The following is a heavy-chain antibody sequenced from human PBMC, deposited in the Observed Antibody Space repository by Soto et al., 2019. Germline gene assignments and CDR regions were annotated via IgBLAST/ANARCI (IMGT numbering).Heavy chain of an antibody. CDR1: GGSISSGGYY. D-gene: IGHD5-18*01. CDR2: IYYSGST. V-gene: IGHV4-31*03. J-gene: IGHJ5*02. CDR3: ARGREIQLWLPGGWFDP. Sequence: SETLSLTCTVSGGSISSGGYYWSWIRQHPGKGLEWIGYIYYSGSTYYNPSLKSRVTISVGTSKNQFSLKLSSVTAADTAVYYCARGREIQLWLPGGWFDPWGKGTLVTVSS.